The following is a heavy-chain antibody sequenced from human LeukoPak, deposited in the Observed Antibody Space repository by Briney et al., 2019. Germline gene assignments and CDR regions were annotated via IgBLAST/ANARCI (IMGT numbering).Heavy chain of an antibody. CDR2: IYYSGST. Sequence: PSETLSLTCTVSGGSISSYYWSWIRQPPGKALEWIGFIYYSGSTNYSPSLKSRVTISVDTSKNQFSLKLGSVTAADTAVYYCARGTNYYYYMDVWGKGTTVTVSS. CDR3: ARGTNYYYYMDV. J-gene: IGHJ6*03. V-gene: IGHV4-59*01. CDR1: GGSISSYY.